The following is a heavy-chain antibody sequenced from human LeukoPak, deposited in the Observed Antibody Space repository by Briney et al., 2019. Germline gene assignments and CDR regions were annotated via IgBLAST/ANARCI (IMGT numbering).Heavy chain of an antibody. D-gene: IGHD6-19*01. CDR1: GFTFSSYA. J-gene: IGHJ4*02. V-gene: IGHV3-30-3*01. Sequence: SGGSLRLSCAASGFTFSSYAMHWVRQAPGKGLEWVAVISYDGSNKYYADSVKGRFTISRDNSKNTLYLQMNSLRAEDTAVYYCARGSPRMGAVATDWGQGTLVTVSS. CDR2: ISYDGSNK. CDR3: ARGSPRMGAVATD.